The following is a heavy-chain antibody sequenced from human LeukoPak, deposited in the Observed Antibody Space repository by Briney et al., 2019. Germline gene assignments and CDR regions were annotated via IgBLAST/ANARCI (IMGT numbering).Heavy chain of an antibody. CDR1: GGSFSGYY. Sequence: SETLSFTCAVYGGSFSGYYWSWIRQPPGKGLEWIGEINHSGSTNYNPSLKSRVTISVDTSKNQFSLKLSSVTAADTAVYYCARGYYGPLDYWGQGTLVTVSS. V-gene: IGHV4-34*01. D-gene: IGHD3-10*01. J-gene: IGHJ4*02. CDR2: INHSGST. CDR3: ARGYYGPLDY.